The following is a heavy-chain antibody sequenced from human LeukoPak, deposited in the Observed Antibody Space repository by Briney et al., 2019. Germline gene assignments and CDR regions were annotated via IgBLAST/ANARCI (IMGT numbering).Heavy chain of an antibody. J-gene: IGHJ3*02. CDR3: ARAPFDYYDSSGYYFDAFDI. D-gene: IGHD3-22*01. CDR2: IYYSGST. CDR1: GGSISSYY. Sequence: PSETLSLTCTVSGGSISSYYWSWIRQPPGKGLEWIGYIYYSGSTNYNPSLKSRVTLSVDTSKNQFSLKLSSVTAADTAVYYCARAPFDYYDSSGYYFDAFDIWGQGTMVTVSS. V-gene: IGHV4-59*01.